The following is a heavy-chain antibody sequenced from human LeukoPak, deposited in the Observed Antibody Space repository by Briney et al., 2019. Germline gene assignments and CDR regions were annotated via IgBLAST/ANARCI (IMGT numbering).Heavy chain of an antibody. D-gene: IGHD3-22*01. CDR3: ARTGRQYESSVYYCDY. V-gene: IGHV3-21*01. CDR1: GFAFSSYS. CDR2: VSSSSSYI. J-gene: IGHJ4*02. Sequence: GGSLRLSCAASGFAFSSYSMNWVRQAPGKGLEWVACVSSSSSYIYYVDSVKGRFTISRDNEKNSLYLQMNSLRAEDTAVYYCARTGRQYESSVYYCDYWGQGTLVSVSS.